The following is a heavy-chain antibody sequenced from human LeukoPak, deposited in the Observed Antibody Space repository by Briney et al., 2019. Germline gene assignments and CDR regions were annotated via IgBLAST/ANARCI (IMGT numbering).Heavy chain of an antibody. V-gene: IGHV4-30-2*01. CDR2: IYHSGST. J-gene: IGHJ4*02. Sequence: SQTLSLTCTVSGGSISSGGYYWSWIRQPPGKGLEWIGYIYHSGSTYYNPSLETRVTISVDRSKNQFTLKLSSVTAADTAVYYCARHLGSGYSPLDYWGQGTLVTVSS. CDR1: GGSISSGGYY. D-gene: IGHD3-22*01. CDR3: ARHLGSGYSPLDY.